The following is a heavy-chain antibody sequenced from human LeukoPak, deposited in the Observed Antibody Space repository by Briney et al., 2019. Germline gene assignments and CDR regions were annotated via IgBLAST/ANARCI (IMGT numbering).Heavy chain of an antibody. J-gene: IGHJ1*01. D-gene: IGHD3-22*01. CDR2: INAGNGNT. CDR3: ARGPQVLWYYDRPHAEYFQH. V-gene: IGHV1-3*01. Sequence: EASVKVSCKASGYTFTSYAMHWVRQAPGQRLEWMGWINAGNGNTKYSQKFQGRVTITRDTSASTAYMELSSLRSEDTAVYYCARGPQVLWYYDRPHAEYFQHWGQGTLVTVSS. CDR1: GYTFTSYA.